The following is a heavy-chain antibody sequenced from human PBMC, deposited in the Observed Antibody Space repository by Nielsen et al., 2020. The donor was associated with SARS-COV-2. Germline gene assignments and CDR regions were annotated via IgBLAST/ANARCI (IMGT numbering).Heavy chain of an antibody. CDR2: VYYSGNT. CDR1: GGSISNYY. D-gene: IGHD2-2*01. CDR3: ARVTLGYCSTATCNWFDP. J-gene: IGHJ5*02. Sequence: SETLSLTCTVSGGSISNYYWSWIRQPPGKGLEWIGYVYYSGNTNYNPSLKSRVTISVDTSKNQFSLKLSSVTAADTAVYYCARVTLGYCSTATCNWFDPWGQGTLVTVSS. V-gene: IGHV4-59*01.